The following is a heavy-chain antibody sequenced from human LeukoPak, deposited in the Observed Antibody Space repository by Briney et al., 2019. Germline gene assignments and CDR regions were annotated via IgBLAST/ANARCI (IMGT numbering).Heavy chain of an antibody. D-gene: IGHD3-22*01. CDR1: GFTFSSYS. J-gene: IGHJ4*02. CDR2: ISSSSSYI. V-gene: IGHV3-21*01. Sequence: PGGSLRLSCAASGFTFSSYSMNWVRQAPGKGLEWVSSISSSSSYIYYADSVKGRFTISRDNAKNSLYLQMNSLRAEDTAVYYCAKSPYYHLFHYYMDVWGQGTLVTVSS. CDR3: AKSPYYHLFHYYMDV.